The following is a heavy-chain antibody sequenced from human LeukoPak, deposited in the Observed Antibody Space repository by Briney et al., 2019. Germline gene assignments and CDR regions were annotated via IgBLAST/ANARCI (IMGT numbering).Heavy chain of an antibody. J-gene: IGHJ4*02. CDR1: GGSFSGYY. D-gene: IGHD3-22*01. CDR2: INHSGST. CDR3: AGYNYDSSGDHNY. V-gene: IGHV4-34*01. Sequence: PSETLSLTCAVYGGSFSGYYWSWIRQPPGKGLEWIGEINHSGSTNYNPSLKSRVTISVDTSKNQFSLKLSSVTAADTAVYYCAGYNYDSSGDHNYWGQGTLVTVSS.